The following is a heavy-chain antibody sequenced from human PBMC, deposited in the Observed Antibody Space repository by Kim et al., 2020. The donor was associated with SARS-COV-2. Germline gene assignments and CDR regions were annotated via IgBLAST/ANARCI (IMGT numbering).Heavy chain of an antibody. V-gene: IGHV3-48*02. D-gene: IGHD3-3*01. Sequence: GGSLRLSCAASGFSFSSYGMNWVRQAPGKGLEWVAYIISSSGTTFYADSVKGRFTISRDNGKNSLYLQLNSLRDEDTAVYYCARVGSRIFDRHGMDVWGQGTTVTVSS. CDR3: ARVGSRIFDRHGMDV. CDR2: IISSSGTT. CDR1: GFSFSSYG. J-gene: IGHJ6*02.